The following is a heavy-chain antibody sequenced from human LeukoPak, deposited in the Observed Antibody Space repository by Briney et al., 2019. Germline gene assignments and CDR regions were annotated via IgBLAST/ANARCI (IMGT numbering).Heavy chain of an antibody. CDR1: GFTFDDYA. Sequence: GRSLRLSCAASGFTFDDYAMPWVRQAPGKGLEWVSGISWNSGSIGYADSVKGRFTISRDNAKNSLYLQMNSLRAEDTAVYYCAKEEFLAATDYWGQGTLVTVSS. CDR2: ISWNSGSI. CDR3: AKEEFLAATDY. D-gene: IGHD3-3*01. J-gene: IGHJ4*02. V-gene: IGHV3-9*01.